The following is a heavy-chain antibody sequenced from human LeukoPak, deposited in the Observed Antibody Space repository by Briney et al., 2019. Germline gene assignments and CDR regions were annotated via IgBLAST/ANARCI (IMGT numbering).Heavy chain of an antibody. CDR2: INPNSGGT. Sequence: ASVTVSCQSSGYTFTGYYMHWVRQPPGQGLEWMGWINPNSGGTNYGQSVQGSVSMTRDTSISTAYMELSSLRSDDTAVYYCARDGRSYDYWGEGTQVSVSS. CDR1: GYTFTGYY. V-gene: IGHV1-2*02. J-gene: IGHJ4*02. CDR3: ARDGRSYDY.